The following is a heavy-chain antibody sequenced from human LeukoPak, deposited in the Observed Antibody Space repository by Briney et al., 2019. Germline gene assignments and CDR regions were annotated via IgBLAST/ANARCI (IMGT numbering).Heavy chain of an antibody. Sequence: ASVKVSCKASGYTFTGYYMHWVRQAPGQGLEWMGWINPNTGDTNYAQKFQGRVTMTRDTSSSTAYMELSRLRSDDTAMYYCAKDQGRGYTYGLYYFDYWGREPWSPSPQ. J-gene: IGHJ4*02. CDR3: AKDQGRGYTYGLYYFDY. D-gene: IGHD5-18*01. CDR1: GYTFTGYY. V-gene: IGHV1-2*02. CDR2: INPNTGDT.